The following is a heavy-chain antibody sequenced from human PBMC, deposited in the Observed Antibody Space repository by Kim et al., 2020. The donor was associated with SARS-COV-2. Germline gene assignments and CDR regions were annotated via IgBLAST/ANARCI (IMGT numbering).Heavy chain of an antibody. CDR2: INHSGST. CDR1: GGSFSGYY. V-gene: IGHV4-34*01. J-gene: IGHJ1*01. Sequence: SETLSLTCAVYGGSFSGYYWSWIRQRPGKGLEWIGEINHSGSTNYNPSLKSRVTISVDTSKNQFSLKLSSVTAADTAVYYCGIAAAGTSRYFQHWGQGTLVTVSS. CDR3: GIAAAGTSRYFQH. D-gene: IGHD6-13*01.